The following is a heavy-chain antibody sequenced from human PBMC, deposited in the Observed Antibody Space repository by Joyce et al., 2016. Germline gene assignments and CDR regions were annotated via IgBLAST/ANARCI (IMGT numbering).Heavy chain of an antibody. Sequence: QVQLQEWGAGLLKPSETLSLTCAVYGGSLSGYYWSWIRQAPGMGLEWIGEVNDRGRTNYNPSHKRRATTSMDTSKTQFSLWLTTVTAADTAVYFCARARRGIILARGEMGEYLQHWGRGTVVIVSS. CDR3: ARARRGIILARGEMGEYLQH. CDR1: GGSLSGYY. D-gene: IGHD3-10*01. V-gene: IGHV4-34*01. CDR2: VNDRGRT. J-gene: IGHJ1*01.